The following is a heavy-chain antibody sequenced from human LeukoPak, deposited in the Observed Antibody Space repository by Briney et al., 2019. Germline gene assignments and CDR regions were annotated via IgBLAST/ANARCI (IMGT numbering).Heavy chain of an antibody. Sequence: GRSLRLSCTASGFTFDDYAMHWVRQGPGKGLEWVSGISWNSGIIIYADSVKGRFTISRDNAKNSVYLQMNSLRAEDTALYYCAKGPSLTSFDYWGQGTLVTVSS. J-gene: IGHJ4*02. CDR2: ISWNSGII. V-gene: IGHV3-9*01. CDR3: AKGPSLTSFDY. CDR1: GFTFDDYA. D-gene: IGHD3-9*01.